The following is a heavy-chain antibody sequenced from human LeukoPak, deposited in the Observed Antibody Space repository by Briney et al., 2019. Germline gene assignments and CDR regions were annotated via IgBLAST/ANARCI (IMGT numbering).Heavy chain of an antibody. CDR3: ARVGLYSGYDYDY. V-gene: IGHV1-46*01. CDR2: INPSGGST. J-gene: IGHJ4*02. Sequence: GASVKVSCKVSGYTLTELSMHWVRQAPGKGLEWMGIINPSGGSTSYAQKFQGRVTMTRDTSTSTVYMELSSLRSEDMAVYYCARVGLYSGYDYDYWGQGTLVTVSS. CDR1: GYTLTELS. D-gene: IGHD5-12*01.